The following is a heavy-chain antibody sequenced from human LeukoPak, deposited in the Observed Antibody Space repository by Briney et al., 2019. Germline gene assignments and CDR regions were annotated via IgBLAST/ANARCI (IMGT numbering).Heavy chain of an antibody. J-gene: IGHJ4*02. D-gene: IGHD6-19*01. Sequence: ASVKVSCKASGYTFTSYGISWVRQAPGQGLEWMGWISAYNGNTNYAQKLQGRVTMTTDTSTSTAYMELRSLRSDDTAVYYCAREESRGWTALFGYWGQGTLVTVSS. CDR1: GYTFTSYG. CDR2: ISAYNGNT. V-gene: IGHV1-18*04. CDR3: AREESRGWTALFGY.